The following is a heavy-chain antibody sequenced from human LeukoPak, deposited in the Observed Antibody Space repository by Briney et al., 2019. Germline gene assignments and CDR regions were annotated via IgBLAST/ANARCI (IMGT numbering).Heavy chain of an antibody. Sequence: PSETLSLTCAVYGGYFSGYYWSWIRQPPGKGLEWIGEINHSGSTNYNPSPKSRVTISVDTSKNQFSLKLSSVTAADTAVYYCASASITRYYFDYWGQGTLVTVSS. D-gene: IGHD4-11*01. CDR2: INHSGST. CDR1: GGYFSGYY. CDR3: ASASITRYYFDY. V-gene: IGHV4-34*01. J-gene: IGHJ4*02.